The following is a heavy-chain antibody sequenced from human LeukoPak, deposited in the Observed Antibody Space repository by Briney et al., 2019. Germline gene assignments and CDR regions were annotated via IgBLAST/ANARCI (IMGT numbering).Heavy chain of an antibody. D-gene: IGHD1-14*01. CDR1: GYSFTSYW. V-gene: IGHV5-51*01. J-gene: IGHJ6*03. CDR3: ARQGPEPSYNYYYYMDV. CDR2: IQPGDSDT. Sequence: GESLKISCKGSGYSFTSYWIGWVRQMPGKGLEWMGIIQPGDSDTRYSPSFQGQVTISADKSITTAYLQWSSLKASYTAMYYCARQGPEPSYNYYYYMDVWGKGYPVAVSS.